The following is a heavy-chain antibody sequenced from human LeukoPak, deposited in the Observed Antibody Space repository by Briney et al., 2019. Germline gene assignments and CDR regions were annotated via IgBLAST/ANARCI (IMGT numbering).Heavy chain of an antibody. CDR3: ARDPYYGPVRFDP. Sequence: SQTLSLTCTVSGGSISSGDYYWSWIRQPPGKGLEWIGYIYYSGSTYYNPSLKSRVTISVDTSKNQFSLKLSSVTAADTAVYYCARDPYYGPVRFDPWGQGTLVTVSS. J-gene: IGHJ5*02. CDR2: IYYSGST. CDR1: GGSISSGDYY. D-gene: IGHD3-10*01. V-gene: IGHV4-30-4*01.